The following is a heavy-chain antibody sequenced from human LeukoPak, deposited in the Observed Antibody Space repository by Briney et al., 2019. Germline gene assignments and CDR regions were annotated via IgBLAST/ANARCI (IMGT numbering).Heavy chain of an antibody. Sequence: ASVKVSCKASGGTFSSCAISWVRQAPGQGLEWMGRIIPILGIANYAQKFQGRVTITADKSTSTAYMELSSLRSEDTAVYYCARDPYYYDSSGYYLGYWGQGTLVTVSS. CDR3: ARDPYYYDSSGYYLGY. V-gene: IGHV1-69*04. CDR2: IIPILGIA. J-gene: IGHJ4*02. CDR1: GGTFSSCA. D-gene: IGHD3-22*01.